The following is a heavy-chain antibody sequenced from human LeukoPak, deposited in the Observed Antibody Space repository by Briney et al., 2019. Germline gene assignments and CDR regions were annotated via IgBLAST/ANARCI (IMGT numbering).Heavy chain of an antibody. V-gene: IGHV1-2*02. CDR3: ARDMLERELLIRWFDP. J-gene: IGHJ5*02. D-gene: IGHD1-26*01. CDR1: GYTFTGYY. Sequence: ASVKVSCKASGYTFTGYYMHWVRQAPGQGLEWMGWINPNSGGTNYAQKFQGRVTMTRDTSISTAYMELSRLRSDDTAVYYCARDMLERELLIRWFDPWGQGTLVTVSS. CDR2: INPNSGGT.